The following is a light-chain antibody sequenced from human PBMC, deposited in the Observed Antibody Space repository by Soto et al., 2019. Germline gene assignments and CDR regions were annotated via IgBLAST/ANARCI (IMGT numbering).Light chain of an antibody. CDR1: SSNIGAGYD. CDR3: QSYDSSLSAYV. CDR2: GNS. Sequence: QSVLAQPPSVSGAPGQKVTISCTGSSSNIGAGYDLHWYQQLPGTAPKLLLYGNSNRPSGVPDRFSGSKSGTSASLAITGLQAEDEADYYYQSYDSSLSAYVFGTGTKSPS. J-gene: IGLJ1*01. V-gene: IGLV1-40*01.